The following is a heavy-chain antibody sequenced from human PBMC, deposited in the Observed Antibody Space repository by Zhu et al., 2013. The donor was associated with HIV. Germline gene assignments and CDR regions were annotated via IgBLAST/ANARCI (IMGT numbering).Heavy chain of an antibody. CDR3: ASWPLLPPYYFDY. Sequence: QVQLQQWGAGLLKPSETLSLTCAVYGGSFSGYYWSWIRQPPGKGLEWIGVIYYYSGSTNYNPSLKSRVTISVDTSKNQFSLKLSSVTAADTAVYYCASWPLLPPYYFDYWGQGPWSPSPQ. V-gene: IGHV4-34*01. J-gene: IGHJ4*02. CDR1: GGSFSGYY. CDR2: IYYYSGST. D-gene: IGHD2-15*01.